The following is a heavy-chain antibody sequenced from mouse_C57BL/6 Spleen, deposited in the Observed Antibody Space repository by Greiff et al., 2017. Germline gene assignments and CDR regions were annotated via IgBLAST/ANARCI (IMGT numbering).Heavy chain of an antibody. CDR3: THSCYYARDY. Sequence: EVQLMQSVAELVRPGASLKFSCTASGFNFKNSYMHWVKQTPEQGLEWIGRIDPANGNTKYAPQFQGKATITADTSSHTANLQLSILTSEDTAIYYYTHSCYYARDYWGQGTSVTVSS. J-gene: IGHJ4*01. CDR2: IDPANGNT. V-gene: IGHV14-3*01. CDR1: GFNFKNSY. D-gene: IGHD5-1-1*01.